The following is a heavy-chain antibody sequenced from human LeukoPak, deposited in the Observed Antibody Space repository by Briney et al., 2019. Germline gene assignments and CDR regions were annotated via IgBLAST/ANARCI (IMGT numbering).Heavy chain of an antibody. D-gene: IGHD3-3*01. V-gene: IGHV5-51*01. CDR2: IYPGDSET. Sequence: GESPKISCKGSGYSFTSYWIGWVRQMPGKGLEWMGIIYPGDSETRYSPSFQGQVTISADKSISTAYLQWSSLKVSDTAMYYCARSGYDFWSGYSDYWGQGTLVTVSS. J-gene: IGHJ4*02. CDR1: GYSFTSYW. CDR3: ARSGYDFWSGYSDY.